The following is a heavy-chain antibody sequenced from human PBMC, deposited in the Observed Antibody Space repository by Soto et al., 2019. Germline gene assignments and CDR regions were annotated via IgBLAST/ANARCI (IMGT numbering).Heavy chain of an antibody. CDR2: IYYSGST. CDR1: GGSISSGGYY. CDR3: ARDLWGYCGADCYPLDV. Sequence: PSETLSLTCTVSGGSISSGGYYWTWIRQPPGKGLEWIGYIYYSGSTYYNPSLKSRVTISVDTSKNQFSLKLNSVTAADTAVYYCARDLWGYCGADCYPLDVWGKGTTVT. V-gene: IGHV4-31*03. J-gene: IGHJ6*03. D-gene: IGHD2-21*02.